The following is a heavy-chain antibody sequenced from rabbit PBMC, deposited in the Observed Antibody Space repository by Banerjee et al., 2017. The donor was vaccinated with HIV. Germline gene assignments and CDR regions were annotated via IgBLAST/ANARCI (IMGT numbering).Heavy chain of an antibody. J-gene: IGHJ4*01. CDR1: GFSFNNKYL. Sequence: QEQLEESGGDLVKPEGSLTLTCTASGFSFNNKYLMCWVRQAPGKGLELIACINSNTGNTVHASWEEGPFNIASTSPTTASLYMTSLPGAVAAAYFCARGIDSGYAHNTYALNLWSQGPLVPVS. V-gene: IGHV1S45*01. CDR3: ARGIDSGYAHNTYALNL. D-gene: IGHD6-1*01. CDR2: INSNTGNT.